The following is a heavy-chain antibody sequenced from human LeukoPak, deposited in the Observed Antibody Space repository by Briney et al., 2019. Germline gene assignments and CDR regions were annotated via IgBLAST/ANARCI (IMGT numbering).Heavy chain of an antibody. V-gene: IGHV4-30-4*01. J-gene: IGHJ4*02. CDR2: IYSSGGT. Sequence: SETLSLTCTVSGDSISRTNNYWTWIRQPPGKGLEWIGFIYSSGGTYYNPSLKSRVTMSVDTSNQQFSLKLSSVTAADTAVYFCAGEEIGVPVRKPFDYWGQGTLVTVSS. D-gene: IGHD4-17*01. CDR3: AGEEIGVPVRKPFDY. CDR1: GDSISRTNNY.